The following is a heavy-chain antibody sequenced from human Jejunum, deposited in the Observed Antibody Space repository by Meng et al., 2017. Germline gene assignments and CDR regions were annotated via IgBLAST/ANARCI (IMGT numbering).Heavy chain of an antibody. CDR1: GFSLSLRGGV. D-gene: IGHD6-13*01. CDR2: IYWDDDK. V-gene: IGHV2-5*02. J-gene: IGHJ5*02. Sequence: QHTVQRFVLTLVKPPRTLTSTCTFSGFSLSLRGGVVGWIRQPPGKALDCLALIYWDDDKRYNPSLKNRLTITKDTSKNQVVLTMTNMDPVDTATYYCAHRLAYSSNYNVGWFDPWGQGTLVTVSS. CDR3: AHRLAYSSNYNVGWFDP.